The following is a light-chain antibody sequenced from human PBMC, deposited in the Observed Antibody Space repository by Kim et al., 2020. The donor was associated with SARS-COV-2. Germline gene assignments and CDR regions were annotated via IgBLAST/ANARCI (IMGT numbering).Light chain of an antibody. CDR2: DAS. CDR1: QSVSSY. V-gene: IGKV3-11*01. Sequence: SLSAGEGATLYCRPSQSVSSYLAWYQQKPGQAPRLLIYDASNRATCIPARFSGSGSGTDFTLTISSLEPEDFAVYYCQQRSNWLTFGGGTKVDIK. CDR3: QQRSNWLT. J-gene: IGKJ4*01.